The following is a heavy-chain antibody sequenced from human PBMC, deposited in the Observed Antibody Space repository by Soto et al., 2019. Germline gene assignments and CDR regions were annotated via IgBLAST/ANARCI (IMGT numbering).Heavy chain of an antibody. J-gene: IGHJ4*02. V-gene: IGHV3-7*01. CDR1: GFTFSNYW. Sequence: EVQLVESGGGWVQPGGSLRLSCAASGFTFSNYWMSWVRQAPGKGLEWVANINQDGSEKNYVDSVKGRFTMSRDNAKNSLVVQMDSLRAEDTAVYYCARGTNFDDDSGYFDYWGQGTLVTVSP. CDR2: INQDGSEK. D-gene: IGHD3-22*01. CDR3: ARGTNFDDDSGYFDY.